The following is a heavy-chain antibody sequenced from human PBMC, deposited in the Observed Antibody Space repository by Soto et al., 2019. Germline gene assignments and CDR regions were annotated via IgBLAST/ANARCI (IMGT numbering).Heavy chain of an antibody. D-gene: IGHD3-22*01. J-gene: IGHJ3*02. Sequence: GGSLRLSCAASGFTFSSYAMHWVRQAPGKGLEWVAVISYDGSNKYYADSVKGRFTISRDNSKNTLYLQMNSLRAEDTAVYYCAGFDSSGYYYEAGAFDIWGQGTMVTVSS. CDR3: AGFDSSGYYYEAGAFDI. CDR1: GFTFSSYA. CDR2: ISYDGSNK. V-gene: IGHV3-30-3*01.